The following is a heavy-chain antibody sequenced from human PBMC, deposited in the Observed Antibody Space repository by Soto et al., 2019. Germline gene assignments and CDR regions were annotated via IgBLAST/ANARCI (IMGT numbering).Heavy chain of an antibody. D-gene: IGHD3-22*01. CDR3: AKIDGYFDY. CDR1: GFTFINTG. Sequence: LRLSCAGSGFTFINTGMSWVRQAPGQGLEWVSAITGNGDTTYYADSVKGRFTISRDNSKSTLYLQMNSLRAEDTAVYYCAKIDGYFDYWGQGTLVTVSS. V-gene: IGHV3-23*01. J-gene: IGHJ4*02. CDR2: ITGNGDTT.